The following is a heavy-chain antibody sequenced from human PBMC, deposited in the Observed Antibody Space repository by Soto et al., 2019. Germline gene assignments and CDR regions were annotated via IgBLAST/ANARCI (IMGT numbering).Heavy chain of an antibody. Sequence: GGSLRLSCAASGFTFSSYGMHWVRQAPGKGLEWVAVIWYDGSNKYYADSVKGGFTISRDNSKNTLYLQMNRLRAEDTAVYSCARWRYFLCSGGSGSRRWFDYWGQGTLVTVSS. J-gene: IGHJ4*02. D-gene: IGHD2-15*01. CDR1: GFTFSSYG. V-gene: IGHV3-33*01. CDR3: ARWRYFLCSGGSGSRRWFDY. CDR2: IWYDGSNK.